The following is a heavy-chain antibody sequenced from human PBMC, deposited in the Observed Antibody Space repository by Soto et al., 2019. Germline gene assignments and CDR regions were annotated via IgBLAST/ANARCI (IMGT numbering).Heavy chain of an antibody. Sequence: QVQLQESGPGLVKPSETLSLTCTVSGGSISSYYWSWIRQPPGKGLEWIGYIYYSGSTNYNPSLKSRVTISVDTSKNQFSLKLSSVTAADTVVYYCARAWGRVFDYWGQGTLVTVSS. CDR3: ARAWGRVFDY. CDR2: IYYSGST. J-gene: IGHJ4*02. V-gene: IGHV4-59*01. D-gene: IGHD3-16*01. CDR1: GGSISSYY.